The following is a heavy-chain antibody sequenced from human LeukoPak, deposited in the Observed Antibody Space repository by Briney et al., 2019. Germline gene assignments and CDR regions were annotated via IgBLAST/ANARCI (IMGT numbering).Heavy chain of an antibody. CDR1: GGTFSSYA. J-gene: IGHJ6*03. CDR3: ASDSGEYCSSTSCYSPYYYYYMDV. D-gene: IGHD2-2*02. Sequence: ASVKVSCKASGGTFSSYAISWVRQAPGQGLEWMGGIIPIFGTANYAQKFQGRVTITTDESTSTAYMELSSLRSEDTAVYYCASDSGEYCSSTSCYSPYYYYYMDVWGKGTTVTVSS. V-gene: IGHV1-69*05. CDR2: IIPIFGTA.